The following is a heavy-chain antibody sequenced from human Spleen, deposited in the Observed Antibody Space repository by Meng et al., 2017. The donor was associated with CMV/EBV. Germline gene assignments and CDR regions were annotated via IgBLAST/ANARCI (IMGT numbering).Heavy chain of an antibody. CDR3: ARPGSTGYYTDAFDI. CDR2: IYPGDPDT. J-gene: IGHJ3*02. D-gene: IGHD3-22*01. V-gene: IGHV5-51*01. CDR1: GYSFTNYW. Sequence: GSLRPSCKGSGYSFTNYWIGWVGQLPGRGLERMGIIYPGDPDTKYSPSFRGQVTISADKSISTAYLQWSSLKASDTAMYYCARPGSTGYYTDAFDIWGQGTMVTVSS.